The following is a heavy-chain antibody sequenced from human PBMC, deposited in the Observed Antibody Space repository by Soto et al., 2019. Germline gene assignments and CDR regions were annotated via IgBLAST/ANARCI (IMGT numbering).Heavy chain of an antibody. Sequence: QVQLQESGPGLVKPSDTLSLTCAVSGYSISSNNWWGWIRQPPGKGLEWIGYIYYSGTTYYNPSLKSRVTMSVGTSKNQCSLKLTSVTAVDTAVYYCARREIQGPIDYWGQGTLVTVSS. J-gene: IGHJ4*02. CDR1: GYSISSNNW. CDR2: IYYSGTT. V-gene: IGHV4-28*01. CDR3: ARREIQGPIDY. D-gene: IGHD1-26*01.